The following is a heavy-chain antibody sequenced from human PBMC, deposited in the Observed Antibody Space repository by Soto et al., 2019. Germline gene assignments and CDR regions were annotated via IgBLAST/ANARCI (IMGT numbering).Heavy chain of an antibody. CDR2: FDPEDGET. D-gene: IGHD3-3*01. CDR1: GYTLTELS. V-gene: IGHV1-24*01. J-gene: IGHJ6*02. Sequence: VKVSCKVSGYTLTELSMHWVRQAPGKGLEWMGGFDPEDGETIYAQKFQGRVTMTEDTSTDTAYMELSSLRSEDTAVYYCATQNDFWSGSRYYYGMDVWGQGTTVTVSS. CDR3: ATQNDFWSGSRYYYGMDV.